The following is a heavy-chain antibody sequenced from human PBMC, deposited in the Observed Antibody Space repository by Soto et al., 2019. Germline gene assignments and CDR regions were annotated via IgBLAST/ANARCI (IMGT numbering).Heavy chain of an antibody. J-gene: IGHJ4*02. V-gene: IGHV3-23*01. CDR2: FSATSENT. D-gene: IGHD6-19*01. CDR3: AKARDQQWVRLPFDY. Sequence: EVQLLESGGGLVQPGGSLRLSCVGSGFFFSSYTMTWVRQAPGKGLEWVSSFSATSENTYYADSVRGRFTISRDNSKNTLFLQMISLTAEDTAMYYCAKARDQQWVRLPFDYWGQGILVIVSS. CDR1: GFFFSSYT.